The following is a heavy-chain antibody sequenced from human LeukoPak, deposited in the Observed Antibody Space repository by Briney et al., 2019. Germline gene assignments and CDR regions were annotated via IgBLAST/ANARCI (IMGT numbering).Heavy chain of an antibody. V-gene: IGHV4-30-4*08. D-gene: IGHD6-13*01. CDR3: AREAAAARWGWYIDV. CDR1: GGSISSGDYY. CDR2: IYYSGST. Sequence: SETLSLTCTVSGGSISSGDYYWSWIRQPPGKGLEWIGYIYYSGSTYYNPSLKSRVTISVDTSKNQFSLKLSSVTAADTAVYYCAREAAAARWGWYIDVWGKGTTVTVSS. J-gene: IGHJ6*03.